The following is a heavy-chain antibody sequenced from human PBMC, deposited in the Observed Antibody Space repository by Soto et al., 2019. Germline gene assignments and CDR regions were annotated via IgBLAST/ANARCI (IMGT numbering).Heavy chain of an antibody. Sequence: SVKVSCKASGGTFSSYAISWVRQAPGQGLEWMGGIIPIFGTANYAQKFQGRVTITADESTSTAYMELSSLRSEDTAVYYCARVDSSSSLYYYCGMDVWGQGTTVTVSS. CDR3: ARVDSSSSLYYYCGMDV. D-gene: IGHD6-6*01. CDR1: GGTFSSYA. J-gene: IGHJ6*02. CDR2: IIPIFGTA. V-gene: IGHV1-69*13.